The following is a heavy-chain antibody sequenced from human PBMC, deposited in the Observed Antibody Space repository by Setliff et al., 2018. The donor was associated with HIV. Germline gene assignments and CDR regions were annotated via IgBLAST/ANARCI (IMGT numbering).Heavy chain of an antibody. V-gene: IGHV1-2*06. CDR3: ARDWSMTSRESNWFDP. D-gene: IGHD6-6*01. CDR1: GYTFTDYF. J-gene: IGHJ5*02. Sequence: ASVKVSCKASGYTFTDYFMHWVRQAPGQGLEWMGRINPKTGDTKYKQKFQGRVTMTRDASINTAYMELSSLTSDDAAVYYCARDWSMTSRESNWFDPWGQGTLVTVSS. CDR2: INPKTGDT.